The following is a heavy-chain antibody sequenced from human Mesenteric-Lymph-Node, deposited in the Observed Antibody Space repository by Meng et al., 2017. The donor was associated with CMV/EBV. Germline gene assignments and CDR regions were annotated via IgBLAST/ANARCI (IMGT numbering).Heavy chain of an antibody. CDR2: IYYSGST. V-gene: IGHV4-59*01. Sequence: GSLRLSCTVSGDSISRYYWSWIRQPPGKGLEWIGYIYYSGSTNYSPSLKSRVTISVDTSKNQFSLKLSSVTAADTAIYYCAREGNTIFGGIDYWGQGTLVTVSS. J-gene: IGHJ4*02. D-gene: IGHD3-3*01. CDR1: GDSISRYY. CDR3: AREGNTIFGGIDY.